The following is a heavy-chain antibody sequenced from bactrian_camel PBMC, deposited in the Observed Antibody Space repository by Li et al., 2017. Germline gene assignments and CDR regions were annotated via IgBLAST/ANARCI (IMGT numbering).Heavy chain of an antibody. Sequence: VQLVESGGGSVQAGGSLRLSRAASRYTYNNYCMGWFRQAPGKEREGVACINRDGSTTYADSVKGRFTMSRDNAKNTLYLQMNSLKPEDTAVYYCATVGLAYWGQGTQVTVS. CDR1: RYTYNNYC. D-gene: IGHD7*01. CDR2: INRDGST. J-gene: IGHJ4*01. CDR3: ATVGLAY. V-gene: IGHV3S60*01.